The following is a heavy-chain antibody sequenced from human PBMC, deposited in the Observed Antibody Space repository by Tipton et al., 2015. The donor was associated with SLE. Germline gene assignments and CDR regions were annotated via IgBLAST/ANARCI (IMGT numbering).Heavy chain of an antibody. Sequence: GLVKPSETLSLTCAVSGYSISSGYYWSWIRQPAGKGLEWIGYIYTSGSTNYNPSLKSRVTISVDTSKNQFSLKLSSVTAADTAVYYCARDKYSSSADAFDIWGQGTMVTVSS. J-gene: IGHJ3*02. CDR3: ARDKYSSSADAFDI. CDR2: IYTSGST. CDR1: GYSISSGYY. D-gene: IGHD6-6*01. V-gene: IGHV4-61*02.